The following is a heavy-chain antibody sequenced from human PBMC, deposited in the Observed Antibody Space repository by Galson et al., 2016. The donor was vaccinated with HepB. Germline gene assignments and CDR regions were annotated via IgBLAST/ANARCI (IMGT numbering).Heavy chain of an antibody. D-gene: IGHD3-16*01. Sequence: SETLSLTCTVSGGSINKNSYYWAWIRQPPGKGLEWIGSVYFSGGSYYNPSLKSRVTISVDTSKNQFSLKLTSVTAADTAVYYCARPNPYDQHFDYWGQGALVTVSS. CDR2: VYFSGGS. CDR3: ARPNPYDQHFDY. V-gene: IGHV4-39*01. CDR1: GGSINKNSYY. J-gene: IGHJ4*02.